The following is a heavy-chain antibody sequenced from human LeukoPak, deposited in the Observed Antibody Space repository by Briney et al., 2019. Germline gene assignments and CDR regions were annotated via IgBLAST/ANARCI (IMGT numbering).Heavy chain of an antibody. Sequence: GGSLRLSCVGSGFTFSSYWMSWVRQPPGKGLEWVANIKQDGSEKYYVDPLKGRFTISRDNTKNSLYLQMHSLRAEDTALYYCVRDRKDYGDYPGDYWCQGSLVIVSS. J-gene: IGHJ4*02. V-gene: IGHV3-7*01. D-gene: IGHD4-17*01. CDR2: IKQDGSEK. CDR1: GFTFSSYW. CDR3: VRDRKDYGDYPGDY.